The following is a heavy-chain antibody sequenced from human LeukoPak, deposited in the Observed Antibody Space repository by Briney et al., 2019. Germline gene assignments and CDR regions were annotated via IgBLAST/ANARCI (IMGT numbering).Heavy chain of an antibody. J-gene: IGHJ4*02. V-gene: IGHV4-61*02. CDR3: ARGGGATRIDY. D-gene: IGHD5-12*01. Sequence: SETLSLTCSVSGDSIRSGTYYWSWIRQPAGKGLEWIGRIYTSGSTSYNPSLKSRVTISVDTSKNQFSLKLTSVTAADTAVYYCARGGGATRIDYWGQGTLVTVTS. CDR2: IYTSGST. CDR1: GDSIRSGTYY.